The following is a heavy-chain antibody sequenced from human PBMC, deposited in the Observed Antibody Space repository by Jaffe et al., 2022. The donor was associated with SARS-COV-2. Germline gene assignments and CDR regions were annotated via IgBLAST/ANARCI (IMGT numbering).Heavy chain of an antibody. CDR3: AHSGLFDILTGYYGYYFDY. V-gene: IGHV2-5*02. CDR1: GFSLSTSGVG. Sequence: QITLKESGPTLVKPTQTLTLTCTFSGFSLSTSGVGVGWIRQPPGKALEWLALIFWDDDKRYSPSLKSRLTITKDTSKDQVVLTMTNMDPVDTATYYCAHSGLFDILTGYYGYYFDYWGQGTLVTVSS. CDR2: IFWDDDK. D-gene: IGHD3-9*01. J-gene: IGHJ4*02.